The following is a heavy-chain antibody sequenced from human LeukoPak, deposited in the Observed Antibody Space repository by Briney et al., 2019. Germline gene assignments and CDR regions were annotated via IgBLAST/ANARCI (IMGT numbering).Heavy chain of an antibody. J-gene: IGHJ4*02. CDR3: AKRDRPCSGDCSAPYYFDF. CDR2: ISSSGGNT. D-gene: IGHD2-21*02. Sequence: QPGGSLRLSCAASGFTFSSYAMSWVRQAPGKGLEWVSSISSSGGNTYYSDSVKGRFTISRDNSKNTLYLQMSSLRAEDTAVYYCAKRDRPCSGDCSAPYYFDFWGQGTLVTVSS. CDR1: GFTFSSYA. V-gene: IGHV3-23*01.